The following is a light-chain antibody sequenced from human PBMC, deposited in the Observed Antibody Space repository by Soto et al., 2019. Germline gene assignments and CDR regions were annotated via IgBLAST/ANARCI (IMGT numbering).Light chain of an antibody. V-gene: IGKV3-20*01. Sequence: EIVLTQSPGTLSLSQGERATLSCRASQSVSNDYLAWYQQKPGQAPRLLIYGASNRATGIPDRFSGSGSVTDFTLTISRLQPEDFAVYYCQQYGSSGTVGQGTKLDIK. CDR1: QSVSNDY. J-gene: IGKJ1*01. CDR3: QQYGSSGT. CDR2: GAS.